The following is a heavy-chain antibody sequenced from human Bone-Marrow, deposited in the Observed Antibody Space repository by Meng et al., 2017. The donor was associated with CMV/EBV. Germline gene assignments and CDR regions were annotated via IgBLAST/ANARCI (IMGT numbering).Heavy chain of an antibody. Sequence: AVYGGSFSGYYWSWIRQPPGKGLEWIGEINHSGSTNYNPSLKSRVTISVDTSKNQFSLKLSSVTAADTAVYYCARGVYGGGDNWFDPWGQGTLVTVSS. CDR3: ARGVYGGGDNWFDP. D-gene: IGHD4/OR15-4a*01. J-gene: IGHJ5*02. CDR1: GGSFSGYY. V-gene: IGHV4-34*01. CDR2: INHSGST.